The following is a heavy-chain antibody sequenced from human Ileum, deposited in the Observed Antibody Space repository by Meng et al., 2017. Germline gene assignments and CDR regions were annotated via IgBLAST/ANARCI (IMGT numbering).Heavy chain of an antibody. CDR2: IIGSGNNI. V-gene: IGHV3-21*01. Sequence: GQRVEAGGGLVKPGRSLRLSCAASGFTFSPYTMDWVRQAPGKGLEWVSSIIGSGNNIYYADSVKGRFTISRDNAKSSLYLQMNSLRDEDTAVYYCARERAGYYYDYWGQGTLVTVSS. D-gene: IGHD3-9*01. CDR1: GFTFSPYT. J-gene: IGHJ4*02. CDR3: ARERAGYYYDY.